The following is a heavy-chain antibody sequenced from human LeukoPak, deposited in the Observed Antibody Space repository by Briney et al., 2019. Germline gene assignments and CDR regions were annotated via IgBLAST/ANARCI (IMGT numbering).Heavy chain of an antibody. V-gene: IGHV1-2*02. CDR2: INPNSGGT. CDR1: GYTFTGYY. CDR3: AREIVVVPAPRDY. D-gene: IGHD2-2*01. J-gene: IGHJ4*02. Sequence: GASVKVSCKASGYTFTGYYMHWVRQAPGQGLEWMGWINPNSGGTNYAQKFQGRVTMTRDTSISTAYMELSRLRSDDTAVYYCAREIVVVPAPRDYWGQGTLVTVSS.